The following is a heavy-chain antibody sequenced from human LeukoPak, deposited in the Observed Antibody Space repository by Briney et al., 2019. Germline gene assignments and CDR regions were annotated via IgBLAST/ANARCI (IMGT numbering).Heavy chain of an antibody. CDR3: ARGNSGYDYGYFDY. CDR2: ITTDNGDT. J-gene: IGHJ4*02. D-gene: IGHD5-12*01. V-gene: IGHV1-3*03. Sequence: GASVKVSCKASGYIFSTCPMHWVRQAPGQRLEWTGWITTDNGDTKYSQDFQGRVTITRDTSASTAYMELSSLRSEDMAVYYCARGNSGYDYGYFDYWGQGTLVTVSS. CDR1: GYIFSTCP.